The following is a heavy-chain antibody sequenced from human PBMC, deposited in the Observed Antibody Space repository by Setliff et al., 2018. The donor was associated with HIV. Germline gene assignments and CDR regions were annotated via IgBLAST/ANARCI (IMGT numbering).Heavy chain of an antibody. V-gene: IGHV1-3*01. CDR2: INAGNGNT. J-gene: IGHJ6*03. Sequence: GASVKVSCKASGYTFTNYAMHWVRQAPGQRLEWMGWINAGNGNTKYSQKIQGRVTMTRDTSTSTVYMELSSLRSEDTAVYYCARDAFDYTAYYYSYMDVWGKETTVTVSS. CDR1: GYTFTNYA. D-gene: IGHD4-4*01. CDR3: ARDAFDYTAYYYSYMDV.